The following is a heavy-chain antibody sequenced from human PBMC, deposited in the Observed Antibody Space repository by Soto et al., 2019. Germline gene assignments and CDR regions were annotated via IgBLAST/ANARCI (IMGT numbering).Heavy chain of an antibody. V-gene: IGHV4-30-2*01. CDR2: MYHSGST. J-gene: IGHJ3*02. Sequence: TLSLTCAISGSSIISRGYSWIWIRQPPGKGLEWIGYMYHSGSTYYNPSLKSRVTISIDRSKNQFSLKLSSVTAADTAVYYCARRYGSAFDTWGQGTMVT. CDR3: ARRYGSAFDT. CDR1: GSSIISRGYS. D-gene: IGHD3-10*01.